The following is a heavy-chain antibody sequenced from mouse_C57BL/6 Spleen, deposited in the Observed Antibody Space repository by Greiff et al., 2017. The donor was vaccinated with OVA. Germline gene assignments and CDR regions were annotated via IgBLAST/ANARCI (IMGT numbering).Heavy chain of an antibody. CDR3: ARGAWFAD. Sequence: QVQLKESGAELVKPGASVKISCKASGYAFSSYWMNWVKQRPGKGLEWIGQIYPGDGDTNYNGKFKGKATLTADKSSSTAYMQLSSLTSADSAVYFCARGAWFADWGQGTLVTVSA. CDR2: IYPGDGDT. V-gene: IGHV1-80*01. J-gene: IGHJ3*01. CDR1: GYAFSSYW.